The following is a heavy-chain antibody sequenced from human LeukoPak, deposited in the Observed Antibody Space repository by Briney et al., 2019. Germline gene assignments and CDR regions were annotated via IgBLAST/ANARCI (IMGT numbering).Heavy chain of an antibody. CDR3: AGALGSIAAAGTFDY. CDR2: INPNSGGT. Sequence: LEASVKVSCKASGYTFTGYYMHWVRQAPGQGLEWMGWINPNSGGTNYAQKFQGRVTMTRDTSISTAYMELSRLRSDDTAVYYCAGALGSIAAAGTFDYWGQGTLVTVSS. J-gene: IGHJ4*02. V-gene: IGHV1-2*03. D-gene: IGHD6-13*01. CDR1: GYTFTGYY.